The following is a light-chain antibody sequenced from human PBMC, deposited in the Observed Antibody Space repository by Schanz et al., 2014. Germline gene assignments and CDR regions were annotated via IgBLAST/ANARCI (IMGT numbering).Light chain of an antibody. J-gene: IGLJ3*02. Sequence: QSALTQPASVSGSPGQSITISCTGTSSDVGSYNYVSWYQQHPGKAPKLMISAVSDRPSGVSNRFSGSKSGNTASLTISGLQAEDEADYYCCSYAGSYTWVFGGGTKLTVL. CDR3: CSYAGSYTWV. CDR1: SSDVGSYNY. CDR2: AVS. V-gene: IGLV2-14*03.